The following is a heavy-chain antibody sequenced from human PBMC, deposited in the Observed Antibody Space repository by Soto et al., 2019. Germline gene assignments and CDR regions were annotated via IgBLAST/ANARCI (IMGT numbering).Heavy chain of an antibody. V-gene: IGHV5-51*04. J-gene: IGHJ4*02. CDR3: ARSPRSSPYFDY. Sequence: GESLKISCRCSGYTFSNFWIAWVRHLPGKGLEWMGIIYPGDHETRYSPSFHGKVTISADKPINTAYLQWSSLEASDSAFYYCARSPRSSPYFDYWGQGALVTVSS. D-gene: IGHD6-13*01. CDR2: IYPGDHET. CDR1: GYTFSNFW.